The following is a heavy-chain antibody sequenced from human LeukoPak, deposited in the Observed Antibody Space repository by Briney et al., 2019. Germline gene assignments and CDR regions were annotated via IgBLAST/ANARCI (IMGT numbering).Heavy chain of an antibody. V-gene: IGHV4-59*08. CDR2: IYYSGST. Sequence: SETLSLTCTVSGGSISSYYWSWIRQPPGKGLEWIGYIYYSGSTNYNPPLKSRVTISVDTSKNQFSLKLSSVTAADTAVYYCARSEDDSSGYYYWGQGTLVTVSS. CDR1: GGSISSYY. D-gene: IGHD3-22*01. J-gene: IGHJ4*02. CDR3: ARSEDDSSGYYY.